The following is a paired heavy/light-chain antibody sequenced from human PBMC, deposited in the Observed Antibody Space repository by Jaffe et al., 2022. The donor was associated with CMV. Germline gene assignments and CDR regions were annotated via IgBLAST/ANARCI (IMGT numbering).Heavy chain of an antibody. J-gene: IGHJ5*02. CDR1: GGSFSGYY. CDR2: INHSGST. D-gene: IGHD3-10*01. V-gene: IGHV4-34*01. CDR3: ARRGRSPLYGSGSYYNDPLKTPGNWFDP. Sequence: QVQLQQWGAGLLKPSETLSLTCAVYGGSFSGYYWSWIRQPPGKGLEWIGEINHSGSTNYNPSLKSRVTISVDTSKNQFSLKLSSVTAADTAVYYCARRGRSPLYGSGSYYNDPLKTPGNWFDPWGQGTLVTVSS.
Light chain of an antibody. V-gene: IGLV1-40*01. CDR3: QSYDSSLSGRV. CDR2: GNS. Sequence: QSVLTQPPSVSGAPGQRVTISCTGSSSNIGAGYDVHWYQQLPGTAPKLLIYGNSNRPSGVPDRFSGSKSGTSASLAITGLQAEDEADYYCQSYDSSLSGRVFGTGTKVTVL. CDR1: SSNIGAGYD. J-gene: IGLJ1*01.